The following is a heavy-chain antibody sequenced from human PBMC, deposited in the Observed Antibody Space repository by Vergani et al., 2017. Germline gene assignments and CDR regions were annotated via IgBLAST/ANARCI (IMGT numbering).Heavy chain of an antibody. Sequence: QVQLVQSGAEVKKPGASVKVSCKASGYTFTGYYMHWVRQAPGQGLEWMGWINPNSGGTNYAQKFQGRVTMTRDTSISTAYMELSRLRSDDTAVYYCARVSYYDSFRSITFDYWGQGTLVTVSP. CDR1: GYTFTGYY. V-gene: IGHV1-2*02. D-gene: IGHD3-22*01. J-gene: IGHJ4*02. CDR2: INPNSGGT. CDR3: ARVSYYDSFRSITFDY.